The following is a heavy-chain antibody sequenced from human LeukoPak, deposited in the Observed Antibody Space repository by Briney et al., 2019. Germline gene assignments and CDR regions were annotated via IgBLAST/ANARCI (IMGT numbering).Heavy chain of an antibody. V-gene: IGHV1-24*01. CDR2: FDPEDGET. Sequence: GASVKVTCKVSGYTLTELSMHWVRQAPGKGLEWMGGFDPEDGETIYAQKFQGRVTMTTDTSTSTAYMELRSLRSDDTAVYYCARDLLRFLEWLDGAFDIWGQGTMVTVSS. D-gene: IGHD3-3*01. J-gene: IGHJ3*02. CDR3: ARDLLRFLEWLDGAFDI. CDR1: GYTLTELS.